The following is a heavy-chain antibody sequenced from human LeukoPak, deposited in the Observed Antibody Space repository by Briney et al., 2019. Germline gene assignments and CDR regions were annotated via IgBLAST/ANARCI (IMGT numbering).Heavy chain of an antibody. Sequence: PGGSLRLSCAASGFTFSSYSMNWVRQAPGKGLEWVSYISSSSSTIYYADSVKGRFTISRDNAKNSLYLQMNSLRAEDTAVYYCASWLGYYDSSGYHGGLFDYWGQGTLVTVSS. CDR2: ISSSSSTI. J-gene: IGHJ4*02. D-gene: IGHD3-22*01. CDR3: ASWLGYYDSSGYHGGLFDY. CDR1: GFTFSSYS. V-gene: IGHV3-48*04.